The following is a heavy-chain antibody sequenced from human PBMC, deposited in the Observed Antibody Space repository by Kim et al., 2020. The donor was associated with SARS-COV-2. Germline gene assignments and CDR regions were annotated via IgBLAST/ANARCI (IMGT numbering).Heavy chain of an antibody. J-gene: IGHJ6*02. CDR2: IFVGSGNT. D-gene: IGHD2-15*01. Sequence: SVKVSCKASGFTFTSSAVQWVRQARGQRLEWIGWIFVGSGNTNYAQKFQERVTITRDMSTSTAYMELSSLRSEDTAVYYCAADLGYCSGGSCYSSYYYGMDVWGQGTTVTVSS. CDR1: GFTFTSSA. CDR3: AADLGYCSGGSCYSSYYYGMDV. V-gene: IGHV1-58*01.